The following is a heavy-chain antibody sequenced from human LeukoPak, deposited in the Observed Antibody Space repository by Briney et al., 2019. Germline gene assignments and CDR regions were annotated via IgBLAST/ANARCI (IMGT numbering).Heavy chain of an antibody. CDR3: ARVNYDSSGYYYLFDY. CDR2: IYYSGST. D-gene: IGHD3-22*01. CDR1: GGSISGYY. J-gene: IGHJ4*02. V-gene: IGHV4-59*01. Sequence: SETLSLTCTVSGGSISGYYWSWIRQPPGKGLEWIGYIYYSGSTNYNPSLKSRVTISVDTSKNQFSLKPSSVTAADTAVYYCARVNYDSSGYYYLFDYWGQGTLVTVSS.